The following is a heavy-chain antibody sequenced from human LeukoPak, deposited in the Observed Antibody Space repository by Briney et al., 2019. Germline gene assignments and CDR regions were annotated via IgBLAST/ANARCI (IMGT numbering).Heavy chain of an antibody. V-gene: IGHV3-74*03. D-gene: IGHD3-9*01. CDR1: GFTFSTYL. CDR3: ASLGTLVP. J-gene: IGHJ5*02. Sequence: PGGSLRLSCAASGFTFSTYLMHWVRQAPGKGLVWVSRINTDGSITTYADSVKGRFTISRDNAKNTLYLQMNSLRDEDTAVYYCASLGTLVPWGQGTLVTASS. CDR2: INTDGSIT.